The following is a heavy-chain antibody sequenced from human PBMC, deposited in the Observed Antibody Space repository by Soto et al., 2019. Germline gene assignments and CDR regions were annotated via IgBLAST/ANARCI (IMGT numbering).Heavy chain of an antibody. CDR3: ARDRGLIAAAGTGYFDY. Sequence: ASVKVSCKASGGTFSSYTINWVRQAPGQGLEWKGIINPTGGSTIYAQNFQGRVTMTRDTSTSTVYMELSSLRSEDTALYYCARDRGLIAAAGTGYFDYWGQGTLVTVSS. CDR2: INPTGGST. CDR1: GGTFSSYT. V-gene: IGHV1-46*01. D-gene: IGHD6-13*01. J-gene: IGHJ4*02.